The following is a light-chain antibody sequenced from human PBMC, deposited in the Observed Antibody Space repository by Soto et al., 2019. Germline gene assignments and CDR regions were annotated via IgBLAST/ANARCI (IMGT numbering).Light chain of an antibody. CDR1: SSDVGSYNI. CDR2: EGS. Sequence: QSDLTQPASVSGSPGQSITISCTGTSSDVGSYNIVSWYQQHPGKAPKLMIYEGSKRPSGVSNRFSGSKSGNTASLTISGLQAEDEAEYYCCSYADSSRIYVFGSGTKLTVL. V-gene: IGLV2-23*01. J-gene: IGLJ1*01. CDR3: CSYADSSRIYV.